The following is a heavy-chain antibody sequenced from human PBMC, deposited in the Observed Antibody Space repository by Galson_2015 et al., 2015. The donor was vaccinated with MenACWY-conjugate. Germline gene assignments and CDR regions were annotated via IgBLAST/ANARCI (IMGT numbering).Heavy chain of an antibody. CDR3: ARHPPGGRGMDV. D-gene: IGHD1-26*01. CDR2: ISPIDSKT. J-gene: IGHJ6*02. CDR1: GYNFITYW. V-gene: IGHV5-51*01. Sequence: QSGAEVKKPGESLKISCKASGYNFITYWIGWVRQVPGKGLEWVGLISPIDSKTRYSPAFEGRVTISADNSITPAYLQWNSLQASDTTMYYCARHPPGGRGMDVWGQGTAVTVSS.